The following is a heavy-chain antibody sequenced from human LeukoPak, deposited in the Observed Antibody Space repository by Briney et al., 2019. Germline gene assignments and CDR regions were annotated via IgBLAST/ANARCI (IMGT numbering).Heavy chain of an antibody. D-gene: IGHD2-2*02. V-gene: IGHV3-30-3*01. Sequence: GGSLRLSCAASGFTFSSYAMHWVRQAPGKGLEWVAVISYDGSKKYYADSVKGRFTISRDNSKNTLYLQMNSLRAEDTAVYYCARDAEDCSSTSCYSDAYYGMDVWGQGTTVTVSS. CDR1: GFTFSSYA. J-gene: IGHJ6*02. CDR2: ISYDGSKK. CDR3: ARDAEDCSSTSCYSDAYYGMDV.